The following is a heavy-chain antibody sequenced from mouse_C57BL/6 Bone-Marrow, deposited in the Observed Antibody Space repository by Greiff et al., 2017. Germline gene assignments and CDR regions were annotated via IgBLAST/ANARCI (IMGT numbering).Heavy chain of an antibody. J-gene: IGHJ4*01. V-gene: IGHV5-12*01. CDR2: ISNGGGST. CDR3: ARHHLYYGSSRDYAMDY. D-gene: IGHD1-1*01. Sequence: EVNLVESGGGLVQPGGSLKLSCAASGFTFSDYYMYWVRQTPEKRLEWVAYISNGGGSTYYPDTVKGRFTISRDNAKNTLYLQMSRLKSEDTAMYYCARHHLYYGSSRDYAMDYWGQGTSVTVSS. CDR1: GFTFSDYY.